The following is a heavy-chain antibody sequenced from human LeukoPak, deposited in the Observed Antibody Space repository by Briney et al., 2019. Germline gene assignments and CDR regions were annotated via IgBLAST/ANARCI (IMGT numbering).Heavy chain of an antibody. J-gene: IGHJ5*02. CDR2: MSYSGNI. Sequence: PSETLSLTCSVSGGSLSTPTSSWGWIRQPPGKGLEWIGTMSYSGNIYNNPSLKSRVTISVDTSKNQFSLKMTSVTAADTAVYYCVSGLGARDPFDPWGQGTLVTVSS. CDR1: GGSLSTPTSS. V-gene: IGHV4-39*01. CDR3: VSGLGARDPFDP.